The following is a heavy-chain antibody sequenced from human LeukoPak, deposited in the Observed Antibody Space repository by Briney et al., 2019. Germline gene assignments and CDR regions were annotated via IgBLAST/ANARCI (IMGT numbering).Heavy chain of an antibody. CDR3: AKGGQYYYDSSAHYY. CDR2: IYHTGST. CDR1: GGSISSYY. D-gene: IGHD3-22*01. V-gene: IGHV4-59*12. Sequence: SGTLSLTCTVSGGSISSYYWSWIRQPPGKGLEWIGYIYHTGSTNYNPSLKSRVTISVDTSKNQFSLKLSSVTAADTAVYFCAKGGQYYYDSSAHYYWGQGILVTVSS. J-gene: IGHJ4*02.